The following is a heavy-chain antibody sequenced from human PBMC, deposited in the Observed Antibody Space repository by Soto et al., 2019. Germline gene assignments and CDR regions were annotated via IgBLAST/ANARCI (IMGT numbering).Heavy chain of an antibody. Sequence: SETLSLTCTVSGGSISNAAYSWSWIRQPPGKGLDWLGYIYPSGMPFYNPSLRSRVTISIHRSNDQFSQNLKSVTAADTAVYYCARERGGYGIFDSRGQGTLVTVSS. J-gene: IGHJ4*02. CDR1: GGSISNAAYS. CDR3: ARERGGYGIFDS. D-gene: IGHD6-13*01. V-gene: IGHV4-30-2*01. CDR2: IYPSGMP.